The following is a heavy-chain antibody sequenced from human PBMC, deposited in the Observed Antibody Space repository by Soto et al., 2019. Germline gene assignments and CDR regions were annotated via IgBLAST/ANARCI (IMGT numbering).Heavy chain of an antibody. J-gene: IGHJ4*02. CDR3: AGSSTYYYDSSGYSCDY. CDR2: IIPIFGTA. CDR1: GGTFSSYA. D-gene: IGHD3-22*01. V-gene: IGHV1-69*01. Sequence: KVSCKASGGTFSSYAISWVRQAPGQGLEWMGGIIPIFGTANYAQKFQGRVTITADESTSTAYMELSSLRSEDTAVYYCAGSSTYYYDSSGYSCDYWGQGTLVTVSS.